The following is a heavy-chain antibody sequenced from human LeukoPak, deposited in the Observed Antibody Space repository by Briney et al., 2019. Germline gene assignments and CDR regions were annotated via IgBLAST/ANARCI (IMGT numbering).Heavy chain of an antibody. CDR1: GFTFSSYG. CDR3: ARDSSHYLGSSDY. D-gene: IGHD6-6*01. V-gene: IGHV3-23*01. J-gene: IGHJ4*02. Sequence: GGSLRLSCAAPGFTFSSYGMHWVRQAPGKGLEWVSVISESGDVTHYADSMKGRFTISRDNTKNTLNLQMNGLRDEDTAIYYCARDSSHYLGSSDYWGQGALVTVSS. CDR2: ISESGDVT.